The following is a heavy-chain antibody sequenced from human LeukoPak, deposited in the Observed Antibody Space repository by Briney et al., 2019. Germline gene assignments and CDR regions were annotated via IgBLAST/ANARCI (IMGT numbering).Heavy chain of an antibody. D-gene: IGHD3-9*01. CDR2: IYYSGST. CDR1: GGSIRSYY. CDR3: ASSILTGYFKTYYYYGMDV. V-gene: IGHV4-59*01. J-gene: IGHJ6*02. Sequence: KSSETLSLTCTVSGGSIRSYYWSWIRQPPGKGLEWIGYIYYSGSTNYNPSLKSRVTISVDTSKNQFSLKLSSVTAADTAVYYCASSILTGYFKTYYYYGMDVWGQGTTVTVSS.